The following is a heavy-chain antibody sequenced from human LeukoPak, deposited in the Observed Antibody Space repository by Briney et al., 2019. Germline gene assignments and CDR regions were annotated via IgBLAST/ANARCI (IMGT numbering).Heavy chain of an antibody. J-gene: IGHJ4*02. V-gene: IGHV3-30*18. Sequence: PGRSLRLSCAASGFTFSSYGMHWVRQAPGKGLEWVAVISYDGSNKYYADSVKGRFTVSRDNSRNTLYLQMKSLRAEDTAVYYCAKEFVVVPGNTNYFDYWGQGTLVIVSS. CDR1: GFTFSSYG. CDR3: AKEFVVVPGNTNYFDY. D-gene: IGHD2-21*02. CDR2: ISYDGSNK.